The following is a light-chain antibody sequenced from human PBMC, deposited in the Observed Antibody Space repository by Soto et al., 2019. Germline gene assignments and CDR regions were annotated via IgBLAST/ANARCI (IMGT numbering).Light chain of an antibody. J-gene: IGKJ1*01. CDR3: QQYRGYSWT. Sequence: DIQMTQSPSPLSASVGDRVTITCRASQSVTSWLAWYQQKPGKAPNLLIYKASNLEYGVSSRFSGSGYGTEFTLTISSLQPDDFATYYCQQYRGYSWTFGQGTKVEIK. CDR1: QSVTSW. V-gene: IGKV1-5*03. CDR2: KAS.